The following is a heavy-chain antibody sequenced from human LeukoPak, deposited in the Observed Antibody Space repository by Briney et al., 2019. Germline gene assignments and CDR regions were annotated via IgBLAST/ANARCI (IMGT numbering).Heavy chain of an antibody. CDR3: ARGYCSGGSCYFRTYYFDY. Sequence: PSETLSLTCAVYGGSFSGYYWSWIRQPPGKGLEWIGEINRSGSTNYNPSLKSRVTISVDTSKNQFSLKLSSVTAADTAVYYCARGYCSGGSCYFRTYYFDYWGQGTLVTVSS. J-gene: IGHJ4*02. V-gene: IGHV4-34*01. D-gene: IGHD2-15*01. CDR2: INRSGST. CDR1: GGSFSGYY.